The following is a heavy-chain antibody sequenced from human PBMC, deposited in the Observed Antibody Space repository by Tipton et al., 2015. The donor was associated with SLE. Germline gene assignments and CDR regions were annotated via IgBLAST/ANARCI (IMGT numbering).Heavy chain of an antibody. V-gene: IGHV3-23*01. D-gene: IGHD5-12*01. Sequence: SLRLSCAASGFIFSNYVMLWVRQAPGKGLEWVSGVSINGAGRYYADSVQGRFSVSRDNFKNTLSMQMNSLRVEDTAVYYCAKGGETGGYDPQHWGQGTLVTVSS. CDR2: VSINGAGR. J-gene: IGHJ1*01. CDR3: AKGGETGGYDPQH. CDR1: GFIFSNYV.